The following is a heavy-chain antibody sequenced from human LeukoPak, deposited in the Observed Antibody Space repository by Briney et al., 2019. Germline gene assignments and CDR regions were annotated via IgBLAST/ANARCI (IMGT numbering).Heavy chain of an antibody. D-gene: IGHD7-27*01. CDR1: AYSFGTCG. CDR2: IGPNNGNT. V-gene: IGHV1-18*01. J-gene: IGHJ4*02. Sequence: ASVKVSCKTSAYSFGTCGISWVRQAPGQGLEWMGWIGPNNGNTNYLQKFQGRVTMTTDTSTNTVYMELRSLTSDDTAVYYCIREPGANWGKGGGGEFWGQGTLVTVSS. CDR3: IREPGANWGKGGGGEF.